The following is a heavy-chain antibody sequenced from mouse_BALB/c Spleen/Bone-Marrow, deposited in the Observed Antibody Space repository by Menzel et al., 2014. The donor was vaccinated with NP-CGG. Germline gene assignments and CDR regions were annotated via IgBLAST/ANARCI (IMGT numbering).Heavy chain of an antibody. CDR1: GYTFTSYW. CDR2: INPSTGYT. J-gene: IGHJ3*01. CDR3: ARVYYGYFFAY. Sequence: QVQLKQSGAELAKPGASVKMSCEASGYTFTSYWMHWVKQRPGQGLEWIGYINPSTGYTDYNQKFKDKATLTAGKSSSTAYMQLSSLTSEDSAVYYCARVYYGYFFAYWGQGTLVTVSA. V-gene: IGHV1-7*01. D-gene: IGHD1-2*01.